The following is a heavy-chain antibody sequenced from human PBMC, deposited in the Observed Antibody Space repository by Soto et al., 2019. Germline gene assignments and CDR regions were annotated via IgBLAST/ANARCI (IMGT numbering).Heavy chain of an antibody. CDR1: GGTFSSYA. CDR2: IIPIFGTA. V-gene: IGHV1-69*01. Sequence: QVQLVQSGAEVKKPGSSVKVSCKASGGTFSSYAISWVRQAPGQGLEWMGGIIPIFGTANYAQKFQGRVTITADESTSTAHMELSSPRSEDTAEYYGAKPPNSYPPDDACDIWGQGTMVTVAA. CDR3: AKPPNSYPPDDACDI. D-gene: IGHD5-18*01. J-gene: IGHJ3*02.